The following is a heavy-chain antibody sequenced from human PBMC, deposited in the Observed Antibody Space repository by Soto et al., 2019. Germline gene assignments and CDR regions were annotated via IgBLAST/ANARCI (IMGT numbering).Heavy chain of an antibody. CDR1: GGSISSYY. V-gene: IGHV4-59*01. CDR2: IYYSGST. CDR3: ARSRRITIFGVVTDNWFDP. Sequence: PSETLSLTCTVSGGSISSYYWSWIRQPPGKGLEWIGYIYYSGSTNYNPSLKSRVTISVDTSKNQFSLKLSSVTAADTAVYYCARSRRITIFGVVTDNWFDPWGQGTLVTVSS. D-gene: IGHD3-3*01. J-gene: IGHJ5*02.